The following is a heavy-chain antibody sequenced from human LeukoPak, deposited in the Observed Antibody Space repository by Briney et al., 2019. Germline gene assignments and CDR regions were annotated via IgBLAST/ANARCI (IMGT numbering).Heavy chain of an antibody. J-gene: IGHJ6*03. Sequence: SETLSLTCTVSGGSISSGGYYWSWIRQHPGKGLEWIGYIYYSGSTYYNPSLKSRVTISVDTSKNQFSLKLSSVTAADTAVYYCARSRYSYHFYMDVWGKGTTVTVSS. V-gene: IGHV4-31*03. CDR3: ARSRYSYHFYMDV. CDR2: IYYSGST. CDR1: GGSISSGGYY.